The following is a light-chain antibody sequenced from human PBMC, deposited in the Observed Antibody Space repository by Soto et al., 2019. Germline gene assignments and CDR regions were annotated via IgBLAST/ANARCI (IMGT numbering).Light chain of an antibody. Sequence: AIRMTQSPSSFSASTGDRVTITCRASQGISSHLAWYQQKRGKAPKLLIFAASTLQSGVPSRFSGSGSGTDFTLTISCLQSEDFATYYGQQYYSYPRTFGQGTKVEIK. J-gene: IGKJ1*01. CDR1: QGISSH. CDR3: QQYYSYPRT. CDR2: AAS. V-gene: IGKV1-8*01.